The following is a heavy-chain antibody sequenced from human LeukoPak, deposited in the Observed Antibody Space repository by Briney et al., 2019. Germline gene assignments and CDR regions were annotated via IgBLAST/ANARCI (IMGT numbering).Heavy chain of an antibody. J-gene: IGHJ4*02. CDR1: GGSISSGGYY. CDR2: IYYSGST. CDR3: ARARGVRHPIDY. Sequence: SETLSLTCTVSGGSISSGGYYWSWIRQHPGKGLEWIGYIYYSGSTYYNPSLKSRVTISVDTSKNQFSLKLSSVTAADTAVYYCARARGVRHPIDYWGQGALVTVSS. D-gene: IGHD3-10*01. V-gene: IGHV4-31*03.